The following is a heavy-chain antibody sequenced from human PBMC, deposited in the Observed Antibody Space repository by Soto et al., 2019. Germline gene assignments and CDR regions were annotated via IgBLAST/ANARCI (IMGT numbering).Heavy chain of an antibody. D-gene: IGHD1-20*01. CDR1: GFTFSSYA. CDR2: IWHDGNNK. J-gene: IGHJ4*02. V-gene: IGHV3-33*08. Sequence: VQLLESGGGLVQPGGSLRLSCAASGFTFSSYAMVWVRQAPGKGPEWVAVIWHDGNNKYYADSVKGRFTISRDNSKDTLYLPMNSLRAEDTAVYYCARDLRYPSKLDYWGQGTLVTVSS. CDR3: ARDLRYPSKLDY.